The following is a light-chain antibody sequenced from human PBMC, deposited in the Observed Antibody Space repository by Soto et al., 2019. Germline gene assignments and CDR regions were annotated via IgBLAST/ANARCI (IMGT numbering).Light chain of an antibody. CDR3: QQYDDWPPIT. CDR2: GAS. V-gene: IGKV3-15*01. Sequence: ETVMTQSPATLSVSPGERATLSCRASQSISTNLAWYQQKPGQAPRLLIYGASTRATGVPARFSGGGSGTEFTLTLSSLQSEDFGVYYCQQYDDWPPITFGQGTRLEIK. J-gene: IGKJ5*01. CDR1: QSISTN.